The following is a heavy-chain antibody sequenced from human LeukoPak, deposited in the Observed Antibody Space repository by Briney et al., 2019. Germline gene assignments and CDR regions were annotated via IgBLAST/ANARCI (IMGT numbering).Heavy chain of an antibody. CDR1: GCRFNAYG. V-gene: IGHV5-51*01. CDR2: IYPGDSDT. CDR3: ARAYYCGGGSCKLEY. D-gene: IGHD2-15*01. Sequence: GSLQISCQGSGCRFNAYGIGWGRQLPGKSLEWMGIIYPGDSDTRYSPSFRGQITISADKSINTAYLRWSSLKASDTAMYYCARAYYCGGGSCKLEYWGQGTLVTVSS. J-gene: IGHJ4*02.